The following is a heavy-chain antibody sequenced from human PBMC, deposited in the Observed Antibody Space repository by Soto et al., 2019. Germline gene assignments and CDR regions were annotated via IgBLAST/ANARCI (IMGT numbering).Heavy chain of an antibody. Sequence: QVQLQESGPGLVKPSETLSLTCTVSGGSISSYYWSWIRQPPGKGLEWIGYIYHSGSTNYNPSLKSRVTISVDTSKNQFSLKLSSVTAADTAVYYCASDGGYCSGGSCYRSFAFDIWGQGTMVTVSS. CDR1: GGSISSYY. V-gene: IGHV4-59*08. D-gene: IGHD2-15*01. CDR2: IYHSGST. J-gene: IGHJ3*02. CDR3: ASDGGYCSGGSCYRSFAFDI.